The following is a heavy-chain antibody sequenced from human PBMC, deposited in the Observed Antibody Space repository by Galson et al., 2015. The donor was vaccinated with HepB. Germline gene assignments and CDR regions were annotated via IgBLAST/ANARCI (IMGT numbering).Heavy chain of an antibody. Sequence: SLRLSCAASGFTFSGYWMTWVRQAPGKGLEWVANIRQDGSESFYVDSVKGRFTISRDNAKNSLYLQLNSLTPEDAAVYYCARDRRGEAHSGSWLDWRRGRTRAQRKAAFDLWGQGTLVTVSS. CDR2: IRQDGSES. V-gene: IGHV3-7*03. D-gene: IGHD3/OR15-3a*01. J-gene: IGHJ4*02. CDR3: ARDRRGEAHSGSWLDWRRGRTRAQRKAAFDL. CDR1: GFTFSGYW.